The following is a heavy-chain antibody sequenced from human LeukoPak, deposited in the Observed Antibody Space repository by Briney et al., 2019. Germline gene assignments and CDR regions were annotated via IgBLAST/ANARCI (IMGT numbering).Heavy chain of an antibody. CDR2: MHYRGST. J-gene: IGHJ1*01. CDR3: ARRHISIWYDND. D-gene: IGHD6-13*01. V-gene: IGHV4-39*01. Sequence: SETLSLTCTVSGRSLTSGSSYWGWIRQPPVKGLEWIGPMHYRGSTYYNPSLKRRVTISVDTSKNQSSLRLSSLPATDTPVYYCARRHISIWYDNDGGQG. CDR1: GRSLTSGSSY.